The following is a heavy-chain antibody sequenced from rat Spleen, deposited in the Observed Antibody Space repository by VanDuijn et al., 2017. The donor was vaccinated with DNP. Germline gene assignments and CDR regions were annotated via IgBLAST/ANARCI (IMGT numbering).Heavy chain of an antibody. CDR3: ARGNDGYYPDWYFDF. CDR1: GYSITGNY. J-gene: IGHJ1*01. CDR2: INYSGST. D-gene: IGHD1-12*03. V-gene: IGHV3-1*01. Sequence: EVQLQESGPGLVKPSQSLSLTCSVTGYSITGNYWAWIRKLPGNKMEWIGYINYSGSTGYNPSLKSRISISRDTSKNQFFLQLNSVTTEDTATYYCARGNDGYYPDWYFDFWGPGTMVTVSS.